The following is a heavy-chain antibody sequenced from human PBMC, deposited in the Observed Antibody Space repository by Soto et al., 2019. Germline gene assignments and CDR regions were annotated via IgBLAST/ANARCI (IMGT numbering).Heavy chain of an antibody. D-gene: IGHD6-6*01. CDR2: IYYSGST. CDR3: ARREQLGYFDY. J-gene: IGHJ4*02. Sequence: PAETLSLTCTVSGGAIISSSYYFVGIRQPPGKGLEWIGSIYYSGSTYYNPSLKSRVTISVDTSKNQFSLKLSSVTAADTAVCYCARREQLGYFDYWGQGTLVTSPQ. V-gene: IGHV4-39*01. CDR1: GGAIISSSYY.